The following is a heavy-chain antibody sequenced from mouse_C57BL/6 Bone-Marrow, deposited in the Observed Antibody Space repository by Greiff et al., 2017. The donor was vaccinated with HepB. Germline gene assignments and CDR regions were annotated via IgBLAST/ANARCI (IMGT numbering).Heavy chain of an antibody. CDR2: IWRGGST. CDR1: GFSLTSYG. CDR3: AKNSDYYGSSWYFDV. Sequence: QVHVKQSGPGLVQPSQSLSITCTVSGFSLTSYGVHWVRQSPGKGLEWLGVIWRGGSTDYNAAFMSRLSITKDNSKSQVFFKMNSLQADDTAIYYCAKNSDYYGSSWYFDVWGTGTTVTVSS. J-gene: IGHJ1*03. D-gene: IGHD1-1*01. V-gene: IGHV2-5*01.